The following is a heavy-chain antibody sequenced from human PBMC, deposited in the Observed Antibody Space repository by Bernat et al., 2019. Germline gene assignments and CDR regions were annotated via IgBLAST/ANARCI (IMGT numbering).Heavy chain of an antibody. V-gene: IGHV3-23*01. CDR2: ISGSGGST. Sequence: EVQLLESGGGLVQPGGSLRLSCAASGFTFSSYAMSWVRQAPGKGLEWVSAISGSGGSTYYADSVKGRFTISRDNPKNTLYLQMNSLRAEDTAVYYCAKDFYDFWSGYSSAFDIWGQGTMVTVSS. J-gene: IGHJ3*02. CDR3: AKDFYDFWSGYSSAFDI. CDR1: GFTFSSYA. D-gene: IGHD3-3*01.